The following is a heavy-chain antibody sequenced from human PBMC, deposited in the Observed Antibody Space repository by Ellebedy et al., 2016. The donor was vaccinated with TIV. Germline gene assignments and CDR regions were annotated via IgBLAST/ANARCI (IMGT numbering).Heavy chain of an antibody. J-gene: IGHJ4*02. V-gene: IGHV3-30*02. CDR1: GFTFSTYG. Sequence: PGGSLRLSCAASGFTFSTYGMHWVRQAPGKGLYWVAFIRFDGSSQYYADSVQGRFTISRDNSKNTLSLHMSSLRGEDTAVYYCAKDWGAAAGTFLDYWGQGTLVTVSS. D-gene: IGHD6-13*01. CDR2: IRFDGSSQ. CDR3: AKDWGAAAGTFLDY.